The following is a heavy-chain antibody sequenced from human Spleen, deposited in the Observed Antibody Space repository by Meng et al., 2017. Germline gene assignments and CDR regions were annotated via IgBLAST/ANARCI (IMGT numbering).Heavy chain of an antibody. CDR2: LSGGGFTT. J-gene: IGHJ4*02. CDR1: GFSFSSYA. D-gene: IGHD3-10*01. CDR3: AKYSYGLGDYLDY. Sequence: GESLKISCAASGFSFSSYAMSWVRHAPGKGLEWVSALSGGGFTTYYADSVKGRFAISRHNSKNTLYLQMNSLRAEDTALYYCAKYSYGLGDYLDYWGQGALLTVSS. V-gene: IGHV3-23*01.